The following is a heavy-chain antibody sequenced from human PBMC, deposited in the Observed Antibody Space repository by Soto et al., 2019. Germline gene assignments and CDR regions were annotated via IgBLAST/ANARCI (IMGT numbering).Heavy chain of an antibody. J-gene: IGHJ4*02. V-gene: IGHV4-61*01. CDR2: IYYSGST. D-gene: IGHD1-26*01. CDR1: GGSVSSGSYY. Sequence: TVSGGSVSSGSYYWSWIRQPPGKRLEWIAYIYYSGSTNYNPSLKSRVTISVDTSKNQFSLKLSSVTAADTAVYYCAREYSGSYYVLFDYWGQGALVTVSS. CDR3: AREYSGSYYVLFDY.